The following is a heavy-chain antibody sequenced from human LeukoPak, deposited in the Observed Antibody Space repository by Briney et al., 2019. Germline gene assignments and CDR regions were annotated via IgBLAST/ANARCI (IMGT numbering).Heavy chain of an antibody. D-gene: IGHD6-19*01. J-gene: IGHJ3*02. CDR2: ISLSGLT. Sequence: PSETLSLTCTVSGGSISNTNWWSWVRQPPGQGLEWIGEISLSGLTNYNPSLKSRVTVSLDKSKNHLSLNLTSVTAADTAVYYCATGGGSSGWYRTFDIWGQGTMVTVSS. CDR3: ATGGGSSGWYRTFDI. CDR1: GGSISNTNW. V-gene: IGHV4-4*02.